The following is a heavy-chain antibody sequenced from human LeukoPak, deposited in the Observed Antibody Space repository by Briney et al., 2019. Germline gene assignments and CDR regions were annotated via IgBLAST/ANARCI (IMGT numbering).Heavy chain of an antibody. CDR1: GGSISSSSYY. CDR3: ARGTSNTIFGVVIYYYYMDV. J-gene: IGHJ6*03. Sequence: SETLSLTCTVSGGSISSSSYYWGWIRQPPGKGLEWIGSTYYSGGTYYNPSLKSRVTISVDTSKNQFSLKLSSVTAADTAVYYCARGTSNTIFGVVIYYYYMDVWGKGTTVTVSS. CDR2: TYYSGGT. V-gene: IGHV4-39*07. D-gene: IGHD3-3*01.